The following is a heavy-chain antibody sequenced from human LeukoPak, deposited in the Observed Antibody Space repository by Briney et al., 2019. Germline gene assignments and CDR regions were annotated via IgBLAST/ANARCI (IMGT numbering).Heavy chain of an antibody. CDR2: INPNSGGT. CDR3: ARDRVVVPAAFDY. D-gene: IGHD2-2*01. J-gene: IGHJ4*02. CDR1: GYTFTNYI. V-gene: IGHV1-2*02. Sequence: ASVKVSCKASGYTFTNYIISWVRQAPGQGLEWMGWINPNSGGTNYAQKFQGRVTMTRDTSISTAYMELSRLRSDDTAVYYCARDRVVVPAAFDYWGQGTLVTVSS.